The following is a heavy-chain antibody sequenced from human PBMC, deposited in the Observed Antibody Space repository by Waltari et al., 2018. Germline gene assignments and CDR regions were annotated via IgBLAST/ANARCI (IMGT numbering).Heavy chain of an antibody. Sequence: QVQLQESGPGLVKPSETLSLTCAFPGYSLSSGSYWGCIRQPPGKGLEWIGSIYHSGSTYYNPSLKSRVTISVDTSKNQFSLKLSSVTAADTAVYYCARDSSGYYYFDYWGQGTLVTVSS. CDR1: GYSLSSGSY. J-gene: IGHJ4*02. V-gene: IGHV4-38-2*02. CDR3: ARDSSGYYYFDY. CDR2: IYHSGST. D-gene: IGHD3-22*01.